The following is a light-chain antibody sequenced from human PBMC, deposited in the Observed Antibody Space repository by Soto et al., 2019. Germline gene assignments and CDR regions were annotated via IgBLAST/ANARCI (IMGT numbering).Light chain of an antibody. J-gene: IGKJ2*01. CDR3: QQYNSYSHT. Sequence: DIQMTQSPPSLAASVGDRVTITCQASQDLTNYLNWYQQKPGEAPKLLIYDTITLEEGVPTRFSGGGSGTDFTFTINGLQPEDAATYYCQQYNSYSHTFGQGTKVDIK. V-gene: IGKV1-33*01. CDR2: DTI. CDR1: QDLTNY.